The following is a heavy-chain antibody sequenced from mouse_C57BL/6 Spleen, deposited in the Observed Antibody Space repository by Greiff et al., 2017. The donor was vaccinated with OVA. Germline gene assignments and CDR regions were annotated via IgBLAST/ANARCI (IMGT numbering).Heavy chain of an antibody. CDR3: ARGGYYGSSYNWFAY. D-gene: IGHD1-1*01. CDR1: GFTFSSYA. J-gene: IGHJ3*01. V-gene: IGHV5-4*03. CDR2: ISDGGSYT. Sequence: EVMLVESGGGLVKPGGSLKLSCAASGFTFSSYAMSWVRQTPEKRLEWVATISDGGSYTYYPDNVKGRFTISRDNAKNNLYLQMSHLKSEDTAMYYCARGGYYGSSYNWFAYWGQGTLVTVSA.